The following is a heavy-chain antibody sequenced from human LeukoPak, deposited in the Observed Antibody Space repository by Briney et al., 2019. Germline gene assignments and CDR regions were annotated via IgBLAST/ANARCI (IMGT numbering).Heavy chain of an antibody. V-gene: IGHV1-18*01. D-gene: IGHD3-9*01. CDR1: GYTFTSYG. CDR2: ISAYNGNT. Sequence: ASVKVSCKDSGYTFTSYGISWVRQAPGQGLEWMGWISAYNGNTNYAQKLQGRVTMTTDTSTSTAYMELRSLRSDDTAVYYCARGPPQSYYDILTEPETVGAFDYWGQGTLVTVSS. J-gene: IGHJ4*02. CDR3: ARGPPQSYYDILTEPETVGAFDY.